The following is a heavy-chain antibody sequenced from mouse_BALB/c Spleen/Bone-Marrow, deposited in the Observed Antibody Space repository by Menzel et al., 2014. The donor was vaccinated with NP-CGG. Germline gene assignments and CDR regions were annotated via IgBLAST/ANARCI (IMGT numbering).Heavy chain of an antibody. CDR2: IDPENGDT. CDR3: SDGNFYALDY. CDR1: GFNIKDYY. V-gene: IGHV14-4*02. D-gene: IGHD2-1*01. J-gene: IGHJ4*01. Sequence: EVQLQQSGAELVRSGASVKLSCTASGFNIKDYYIHWVKQRPEQGLEWIGWIDPENGDTEYAPKFQGKATMTADTSSNTAYLQLSSLTSVDTAVYYCSDGNFYALDYWGRGTSVTVSS.